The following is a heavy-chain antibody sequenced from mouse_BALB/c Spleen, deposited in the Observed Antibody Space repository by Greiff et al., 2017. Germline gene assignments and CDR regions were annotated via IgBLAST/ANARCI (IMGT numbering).Heavy chain of an antibody. CDR1: GFDFSRYW. J-gene: IGHJ4*01. CDR3: ARPSPYYAMDY. Sequence: EVQRVESGGGLVQPGGSLKLSCAASGFDFSRYWMSWVRQAPGKGLEWIGEINPDSSTINYTPSLKDKFIISRDNAKNTQYLQMSKVRSEDTALYYCARPSPYYAMDYWGQGTSVTVSS. CDR2: INPDSSTI. V-gene: IGHV4-1*02.